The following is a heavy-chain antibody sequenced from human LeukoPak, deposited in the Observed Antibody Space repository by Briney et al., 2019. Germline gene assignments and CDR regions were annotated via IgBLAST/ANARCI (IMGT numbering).Heavy chain of an antibody. Sequence: TGRSLRLSCVVSGLTFGNAWLSWVRQAPGKGLEWGGGIKSKNVGDITEYAAPVKGKFTISRDDSKNTVYLQMSSLKTEDTAVYFCTTGPGNSGYGGQGTLVTVSS. V-gene: IGHV3-15*01. D-gene: IGHD4-23*01. CDR2: IKSKNVGDIT. CDR3: TTGPGNSGY. CDR1: GLTFGNAW. J-gene: IGHJ4*02.